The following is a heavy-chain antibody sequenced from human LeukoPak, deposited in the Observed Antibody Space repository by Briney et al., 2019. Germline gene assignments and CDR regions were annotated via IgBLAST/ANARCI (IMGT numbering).Heavy chain of an antibody. V-gene: IGHV4-31*03. CDR3: ARAREFGGIDY. D-gene: IGHD3-10*01. CDR2: IYCSGST. Sequence: SETLSLTCTVSGGSISSGGYHWSWIRQHPGKGLEWIGYIYCSGSTYYNPSLKSRVTISVDTSKNQFSLKLSSVTAADTAVYYCARAREFGGIDYWGQGTLVTVSS. J-gene: IGHJ4*02. CDR1: GGSISSGGYH.